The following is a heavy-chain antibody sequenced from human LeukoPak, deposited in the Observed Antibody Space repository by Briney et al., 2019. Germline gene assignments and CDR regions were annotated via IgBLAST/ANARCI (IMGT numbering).Heavy chain of an antibody. CDR1: GFTVSSNY. J-gene: IGHJ4*02. V-gene: IGHV3-30*02. CDR2: IRYDGSNE. Sequence: GGSLRLSCAASGFTVSSNYMSWVRQAPGKGLEWVAFIRYDGSNEYYADSVKGRFTISRDNSKNTLYLQMNSLRAEDTAVYYCAKSLVNYDILTAFDYWGQGTLVTVSS. CDR3: AKSLVNYDILTAFDY. D-gene: IGHD3-9*01.